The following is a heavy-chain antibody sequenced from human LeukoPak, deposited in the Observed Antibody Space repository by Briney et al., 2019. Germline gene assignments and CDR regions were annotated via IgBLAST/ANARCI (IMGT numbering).Heavy chain of an antibody. CDR1: GFTGGLSLSSSS. CDR3: ARDQGDFTLTAVQ. CDR2: ISSVSSFI. V-gene: IGHV3-21*06. D-gene: IGHD2-21*02. J-gene: IGHJ1*01. Sequence: GGSLRLSCAASGFTGGLSLSSSSMSWVRLAPGKGLEWVSSISSVSSFIFYADSVKGRFTISRDNAKNSVFLHMNSLRAEDTALYYCARDQGDFTLTAVQWGQGTLVTVSS.